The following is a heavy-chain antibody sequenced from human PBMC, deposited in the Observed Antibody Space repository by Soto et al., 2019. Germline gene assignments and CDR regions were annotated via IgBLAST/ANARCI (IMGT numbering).Heavy chain of an antibody. J-gene: IGHJ5*02. Sequence: ASVKVSCKASGYTFTSYAIHWVRQAPGQRLEWMGWINAGNGNPKYSQKFQGRVTITRDTSASTAYMELSSLRSEDTAVYYCATLPPRIVVSLLPIPTWGQGILVTVSS. CDR1: GYTFTSYA. CDR3: ATLPPRIVVSLLPIPT. CDR2: INAGNGNP. V-gene: IGHV1-3*01. D-gene: IGHD2-21*01.